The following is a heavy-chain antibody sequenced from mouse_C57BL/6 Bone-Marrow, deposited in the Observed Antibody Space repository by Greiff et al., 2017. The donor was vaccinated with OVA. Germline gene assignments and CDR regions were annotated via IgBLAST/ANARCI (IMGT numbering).Heavy chain of an antibody. D-gene: IGHD2-2*01. CDR3: ARGGVTRNFDY. V-gene: IGHV1-42*01. CDR2: INPSTGGT. Sequence: EVQLKESGPELVKPGASVKISCKASGYSFTGYYMNWVKQSPEKSLEWIGEINPSTGGTTYNQKFKAKATLTVDKSSSTAYMQLKSLTSEDSAVYYCARGGVTRNFDYWGQGTTLTVSS. J-gene: IGHJ2*01. CDR1: GYSFTGYY.